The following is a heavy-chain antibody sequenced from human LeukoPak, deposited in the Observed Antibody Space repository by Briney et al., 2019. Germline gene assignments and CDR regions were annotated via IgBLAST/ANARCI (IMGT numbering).Heavy chain of an antibody. CDR2: ISWNSGSI. J-gene: IGHJ3*02. Sequence: PGRSLRLSCAASGFTFDDYAMHWVRQAPGKGLEWVSGISWNSGSIGYADSVKGRFTISRDNSKNTLYLQMNSLRAEDTAVYYCAKDAVLRYFDWLLSIDAFDIWGQGTMVAVSS. CDR3: AKDAVLRYFDWLLSIDAFDI. D-gene: IGHD3-9*01. V-gene: IGHV3-9*01. CDR1: GFTFDDYA.